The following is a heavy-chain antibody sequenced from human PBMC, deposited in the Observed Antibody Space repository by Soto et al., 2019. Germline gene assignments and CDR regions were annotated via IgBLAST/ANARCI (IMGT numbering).Heavy chain of an antibody. Sequence: GGSLRLSSAASGFTFSSYSINLIRQAPGNVLEWVSSISSSSSYIYYADSVKGRFTISRDNAKNSLYLQMNSLGAEDTAVYYCGRERTKRYYYAITNWFDPWGQGTLVTVSS. CDR3: GRERTKRYYYAITNWFDP. D-gene: IGHD3-10*01. V-gene: IGHV3-21*01. CDR1: GFTFSSYS. CDR2: ISSSSSYI. J-gene: IGHJ5*02.